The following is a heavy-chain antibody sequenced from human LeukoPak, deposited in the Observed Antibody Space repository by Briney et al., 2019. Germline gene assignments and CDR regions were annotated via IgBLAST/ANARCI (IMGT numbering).Heavy chain of an antibody. Sequence: SVKVSCKASGYTFTSYGISWVRQAPGQRLEWMGRIISILGIANYAQKFQGRVTITADKSTSTAYMELSSLRSEDTAVYYCASGSAGTHYWGQGTLVTVSS. CDR1: GYTFTSYG. CDR2: IISILGIA. V-gene: IGHV1-69*04. CDR3: ASGSAGTHY. D-gene: IGHD6-25*01. J-gene: IGHJ4*02.